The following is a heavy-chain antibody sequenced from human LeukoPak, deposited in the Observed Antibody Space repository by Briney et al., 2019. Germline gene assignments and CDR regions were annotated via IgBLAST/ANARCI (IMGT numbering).Heavy chain of an antibody. J-gene: IGHJ1*01. Sequence: ASVKVSCKASGDTFTSYAMHWVRQAPGQRLEWMGWINAGNGNTKYSQKFQGRVTITRDTSASTAYMELSSLRSEDTAVYYCARGAQWLGSEYFQHWGQGTLVTVSS. CDR2: INAGNGNT. CDR3: ARGAQWLGSEYFQH. D-gene: IGHD6-19*01. CDR1: GDTFTSYA. V-gene: IGHV1-3*01.